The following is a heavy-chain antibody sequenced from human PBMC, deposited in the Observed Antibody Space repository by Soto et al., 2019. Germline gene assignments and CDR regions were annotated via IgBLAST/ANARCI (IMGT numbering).Heavy chain of an antibody. CDR2: ISSSGSTI. J-gene: IGHJ6*02. V-gene: IGHV3-48*03. D-gene: IGHD3-10*01. CDR1: GFTFSSYE. Sequence: PGGSLRLSCAASGFTFSSYEMNWVRQAPGKGLEWVSYISSSGSTIYYADSVKGRFTISRDNAKNSLYLQMNSLRAEDTAVYYCARDQIWFGEPLEVMDVWRQGATVTVSS. CDR3: ARDQIWFGEPLEVMDV.